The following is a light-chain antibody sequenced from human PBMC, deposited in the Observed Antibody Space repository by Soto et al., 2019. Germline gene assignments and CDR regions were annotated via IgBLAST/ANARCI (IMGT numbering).Light chain of an antibody. Sequence: QSVLTQPPSASGSPGQSVTISCTGTSSDVGGYDYVSWYQQHPGKAPKLMIYEVSKRPSGVPDRFSGSKSGNTAPLTVSGLQAEDEADYYCSSYAGSSTYVFGTGTKVTVL. J-gene: IGLJ1*01. V-gene: IGLV2-8*01. CDR2: EVS. CDR1: SSDVGGYDY. CDR3: SSYAGSSTYV.